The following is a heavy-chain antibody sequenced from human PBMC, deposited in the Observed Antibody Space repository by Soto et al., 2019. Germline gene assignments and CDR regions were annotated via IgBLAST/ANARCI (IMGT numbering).Heavy chain of an antibody. CDR2: ISYDGSNK. CDR1: GFTFSSYG. J-gene: IGHJ4*02. Sequence: QVQLVESGGGVVQPGRSLRLSCAASGFTFSSYGMHWVRQAPGKGLEWVAVISYDGSNKYYADSVKGRFTISRDNSKNPLYLQMNSLRAEDTAVYYCAAVDTATNYFDYWGQGTLVTVSS. D-gene: IGHD5-18*01. CDR3: AAVDTATNYFDY. V-gene: IGHV3-30*03.